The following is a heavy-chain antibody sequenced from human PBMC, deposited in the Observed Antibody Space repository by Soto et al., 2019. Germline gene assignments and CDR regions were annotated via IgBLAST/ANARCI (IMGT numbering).Heavy chain of an antibody. CDR3: ARGDYDILTGYFGYYYYYGMDL. J-gene: IGHJ6*02. CDR1: GGSFSGYY. D-gene: IGHD3-9*01. V-gene: IGHV4-34*01. CDR2: INHSGST. Sequence: PSETLSLTCAVYGGSFSGYYWSWIRQPPGKGLEWIGEINHSGSTNYNPSLKSRVTISVDTSKNQFYLKLSSVTAADTAVYYCARGDYDILTGYFGYYYYYGMDLWGQGTTVTVSS.